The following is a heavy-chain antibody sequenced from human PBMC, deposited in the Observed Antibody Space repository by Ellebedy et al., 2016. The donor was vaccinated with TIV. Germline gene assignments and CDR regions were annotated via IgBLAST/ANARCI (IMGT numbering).Heavy chain of an antibody. V-gene: IGHV1-69*13. Sequence: SVKVSXXASGGTFSSYAISWVRQAPGQGLEWMGGIIPIFGTANYAQKFQGRVTITADESTSTAYMELSSLRSEDTAVYYCARGLTYGDYFDYWGQGTLVTVSS. CDR2: IIPIFGTA. J-gene: IGHJ4*02. CDR1: GGTFSSYA. D-gene: IGHD4-17*01. CDR3: ARGLTYGDYFDY.